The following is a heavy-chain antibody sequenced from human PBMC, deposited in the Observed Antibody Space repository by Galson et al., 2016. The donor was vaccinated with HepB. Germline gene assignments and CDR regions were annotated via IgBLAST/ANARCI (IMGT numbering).Heavy chain of an antibody. D-gene: IGHD5-18*01. CDR3: ARGGYSYGYGDEY. Sequence: TLSLTCNVSGDSVTTGGYYWSWIRQHPGKGLEWIGYIYSRVVTFYTPSLRSRVEISVGTSKNQFSLKLSSVTAADTAFYYCARGGYSYGYGDEYWGQGILVTVSS. J-gene: IGHJ4*02. CDR1: GDSVTTGGYY. CDR2: IYSRVVT. V-gene: IGHV4-31*03.